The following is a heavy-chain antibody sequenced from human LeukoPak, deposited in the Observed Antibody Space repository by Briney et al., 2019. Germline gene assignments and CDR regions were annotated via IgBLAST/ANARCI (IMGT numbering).Heavy chain of an antibody. CDR2: INHSGST. Sequence: SETLSLTFAVYSGSFSSYYWSWIRQPPGKGLEWIGEINHSGSTNYNPSLKSRVTISVDTSKNQFSLRLNSVTAADTAVYYCARGAAGTAMPYFDNWGQGTLVTVSS. CDR3: ARGAAGTAMPYFDN. D-gene: IGHD5-18*01. V-gene: IGHV4-34*01. CDR1: SGSFSSYY. J-gene: IGHJ4*02.